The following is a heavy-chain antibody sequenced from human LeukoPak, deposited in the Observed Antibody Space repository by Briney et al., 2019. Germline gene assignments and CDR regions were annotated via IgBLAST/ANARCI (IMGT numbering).Heavy chain of an antibody. J-gene: IGHJ4*02. CDR1: GYTYTELS. V-gene: IGHV1-24*01. Sequence: ASVKVSCKVSGYTYTELSMHWVRQAPGKGLEWMGCFDPEDGETSYAQKFQGRVTMTEDTSTDTAYMELSSLRSEDTAVYYCATAFGELLISPFTFDYWGQGTLVTVSS. D-gene: IGHD3-10*01. CDR3: ATAFGELLISPFTFDY. CDR2: FDPEDGET.